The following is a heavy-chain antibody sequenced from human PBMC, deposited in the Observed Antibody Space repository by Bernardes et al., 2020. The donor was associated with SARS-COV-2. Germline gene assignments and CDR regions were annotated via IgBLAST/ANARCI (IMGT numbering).Heavy chain of an antibody. J-gene: IGHJ4*02. D-gene: IGHD6-13*01. CDR3: ARLESGIAAAGLYYFDY. Sequence: SETLSLTCTVSGGSISSYYWSWIRQPPGKGLEWIGYIYYSGSTNYNPSLKSRVTISVDTSKNQFSLKLSSVTAADTAVYYCARLESGIAAAGLYYFDYWGQG. CDR2: IYYSGST. CDR1: GGSISSYY. V-gene: IGHV4-59*08.